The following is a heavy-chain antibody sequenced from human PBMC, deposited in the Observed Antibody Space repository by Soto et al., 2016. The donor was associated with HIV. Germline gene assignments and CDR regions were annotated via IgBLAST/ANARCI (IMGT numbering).Heavy chain of an antibody. CDR1: GFTFDDYG. D-gene: IGHD3-10*01. Sequence: EVQLVESGGGVVRPGGSLRLSCAASGFTFDDYGMSWVRQAPGKGLEWVSGINWNGGSTTYADSVKGRFTISRDNAENFLYLQMNGLRAEDTALYYCARDRGYYYGSGSSKAVYYYGMDVWGQGTTVTVSS. CDR3: ARDRGYYYGSGSSKAVYYYGMDV. V-gene: IGHV3-20*04. CDR2: INWNGGST. J-gene: IGHJ6*02.